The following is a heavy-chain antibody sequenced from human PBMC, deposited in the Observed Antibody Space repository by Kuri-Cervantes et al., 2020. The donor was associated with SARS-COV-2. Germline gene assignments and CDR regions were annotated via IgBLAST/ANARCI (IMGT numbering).Heavy chain of an antibody. D-gene: IGHD3-3*01. V-gene: IGHV3-30*02. CDR2: IRYDGSNK. CDR3: AKDYRITIFGVVIRSYYYYMDV. J-gene: IGHJ6*03. CDR1: GFTFSSYG. Sequence: GGSLRLSCAASGFTFSSYGMHWGRQAPGKGLEWVAFIRYDGSNKYYADSVKGRFTISRDNSKNTLYLQMNSLRAEDTAVYYCAKDYRITIFGVVIRSYYYYMDVWGKGTTVTVSS.